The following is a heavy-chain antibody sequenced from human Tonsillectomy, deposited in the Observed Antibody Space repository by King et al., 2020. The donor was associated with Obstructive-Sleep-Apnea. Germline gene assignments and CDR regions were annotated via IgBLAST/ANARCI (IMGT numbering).Heavy chain of an antibody. J-gene: IGHJ3*02. V-gene: IGHV4-31*03. CDR2: IYYSGST. CDR3: AGDPIWFGDSNDAFDI. D-gene: IGHD3-10*01. CDR1: GGPISSGGYY. Sequence: VQLQESGPGLVKPSQTLSLTCSVSGGPISSGGYYWSWIRQHPGKGLEWIGYIYYSGSTYYNPSLKSRVTISVETSKNQFSLKLNSVTAADTAVYYCAGDPIWFGDSNDAFDIWGQGTMVTVSS.